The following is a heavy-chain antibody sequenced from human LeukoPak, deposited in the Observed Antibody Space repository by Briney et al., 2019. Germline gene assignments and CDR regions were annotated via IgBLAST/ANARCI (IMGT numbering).Heavy chain of an antibody. J-gene: IGHJ3*02. CDR3: ASASYDFWSHLDAFDI. Sequence: SETLSLTCTVSGGSISSYYWSWIRQPPGKGLEWIGYIYYSGSTNYNPSLKSRVTISVDTSKNQFSLKLSSVTAADTAVYYCASASYDFWSHLDAFDIWGQGTMVTVSS. CDR1: GGSISSYY. D-gene: IGHD3-3*01. V-gene: IGHV4-59*01. CDR2: IYYSGST.